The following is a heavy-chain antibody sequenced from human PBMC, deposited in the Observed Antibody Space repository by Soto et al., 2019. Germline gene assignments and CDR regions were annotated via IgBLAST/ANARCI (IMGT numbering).Heavy chain of an antibody. Sequence: GGSLRLSCAASGFTFSSYWMSWVRQAPGKGLEWVANIKQDGSEKYYVDSVKGRFTISRDNAKNSLYLQMNSLRAEDTAVYYCARTPDYMVRGVIITGPHAFDIWGQGTMVTVSS. CDR1: GFTFSSYW. CDR3: ARTPDYMVRGVIITGPHAFDI. D-gene: IGHD3-10*01. V-gene: IGHV3-7*05. J-gene: IGHJ3*02. CDR2: IKQDGSEK.